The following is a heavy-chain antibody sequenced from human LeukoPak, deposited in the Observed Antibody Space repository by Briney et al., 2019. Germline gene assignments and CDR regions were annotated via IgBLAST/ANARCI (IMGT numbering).Heavy chain of an antibody. D-gene: IGHD1-26*01. J-gene: IGHJ6*02. CDR1: GFNFGIYG. V-gene: IGHV3-30*19. Sequence: GGSLRLSCTASGFNFGIYGMHWVRQAPGKGLEWVAVISYDGSNKYYADFVKGRFTISRDNSKNTLYLQMNSLRAEDTAVYYCARDGGTGIVGASGGMDVWGQGTTVTVSS. CDR3: ARDGGTGIVGASGGMDV. CDR2: ISYDGSNK.